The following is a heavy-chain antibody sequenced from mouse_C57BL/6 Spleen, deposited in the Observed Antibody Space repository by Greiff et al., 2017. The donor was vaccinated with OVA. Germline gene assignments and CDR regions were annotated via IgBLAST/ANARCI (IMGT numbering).Heavy chain of an antibody. Sequence: VQLQQSGAELVKPGASVKISCKASGYAFSSYWMNWVKQRPGKGLEWIGQIYPGDGDTNYNGKFKGKATLTADKSSSTAYMQLSSLTSEDSAVYFCARRDYDYDAWFAYWGQGTLVTVSA. CDR2: IYPGDGDT. D-gene: IGHD2-4*01. CDR3: ARRDYDYDAWFAY. J-gene: IGHJ3*01. CDR1: GYAFSSYW. V-gene: IGHV1-80*01.